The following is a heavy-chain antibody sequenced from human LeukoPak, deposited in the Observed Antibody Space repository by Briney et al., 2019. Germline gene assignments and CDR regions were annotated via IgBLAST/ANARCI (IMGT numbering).Heavy chain of an antibody. D-gene: IGHD1-26*01. CDR1: GYTFTGYY. Sequence: ASVKVSCKASGYTFTGYYMHWVRQAPGQGLEWMGWINPNSGGTNYAQKFQGRVTMTRDTSISTAYMELSRLRSDDTAVYYFASQGSGSYYGYYYYYMDVWGKGTTVTVSS. CDR2: INPNSGGT. V-gene: IGHV1-2*02. J-gene: IGHJ6*03. CDR3: ASQGSGSYYGYYYYYMDV.